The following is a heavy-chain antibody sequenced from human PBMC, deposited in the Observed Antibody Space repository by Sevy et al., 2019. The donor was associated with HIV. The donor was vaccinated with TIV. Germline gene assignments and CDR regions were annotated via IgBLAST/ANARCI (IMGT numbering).Heavy chain of an antibody. CDR3: STDPIILLLVTDGKDV. J-gene: IGHJ6*02. D-gene: IGHD2-8*01. CDR1: GFTFTYAW. CDR2: IKSRADGGTT. V-gene: IGHV3-15*01. Sequence: GGSLRLSCAASGFTFTYAWMTGVRQAPGKGLEWVGRIKSRADGGTTDYAAPVKGRFTISRDDSKNTLYLQMNSLRSEDTGVYYCSTDPIILLLVTDGKDVWGQGTTVTVSS.